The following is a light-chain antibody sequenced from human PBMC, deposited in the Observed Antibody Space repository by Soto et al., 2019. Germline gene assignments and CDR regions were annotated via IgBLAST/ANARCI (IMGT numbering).Light chain of an antibody. Sequence: DIQMTQSPSTLSAGVGDRVTITCRASQRISTYLNWYQQKPGKAPTLLIYAASSLQSGVPSRFSGGGSGTDFTLTINTLQPEDFATYFCQQCYSSPRTFSQGTKVEIK. CDR1: QRISTY. J-gene: IGKJ1*01. CDR3: QQCYSSPRT. V-gene: IGKV1-39*01. CDR2: AAS.